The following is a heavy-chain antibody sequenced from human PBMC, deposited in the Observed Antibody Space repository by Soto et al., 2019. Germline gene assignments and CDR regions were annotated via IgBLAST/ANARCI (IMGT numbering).Heavy chain of an antibody. Sequence: QVQLVESGGGVVQPGRSLRLSCAASGFTFSSYDIHWVRQAPGKGLEWVAVISYDGSKKYYADSVKGLFTISRDNSKNTLYLQVNSLRAEDTAVYYCAKAYSGPLDVWGQGTMVTVSS. CDR2: ISYDGSKK. CDR1: GFTFSSYD. D-gene: IGHD1-26*01. V-gene: IGHV3-30*18. CDR3: AKAYSGPLDV. J-gene: IGHJ3*01.